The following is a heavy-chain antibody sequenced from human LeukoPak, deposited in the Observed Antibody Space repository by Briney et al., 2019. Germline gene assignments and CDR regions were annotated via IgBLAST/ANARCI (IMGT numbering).Heavy chain of an antibody. CDR3: ARVDPGSVVVGAFDI. V-gene: IGHV3-30*02. J-gene: IGHJ3*02. CDR1: GFTFRNYG. Sequence: GGSLRLSCAASGFTFRNYGMIWARQAPGKGLEWVALISYDGSHTNYADSVKGRFTISRDNSKSTLFLQMNSLRAEDTAVYYCARVDPGSVVVGAFDIWGQGTMVTVSS. CDR2: ISYDGSHT. D-gene: IGHD2-15*01.